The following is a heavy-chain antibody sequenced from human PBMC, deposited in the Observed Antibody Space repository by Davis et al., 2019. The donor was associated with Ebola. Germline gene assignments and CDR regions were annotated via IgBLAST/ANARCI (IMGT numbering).Heavy chain of an antibody. Sequence: PGGSLRLSCTVSGGSISSHYWSWIRQPPGKGLEWIGNIYYSGSTNYSPPLKSRVTISVDTSKSQFSLKLSFVTAADTAVYFCAREGRSAWAFDYWGQGTLVTVSS. CDR3: AREGRSAWAFDY. D-gene: IGHD3-3*01. CDR2: IYYSGST. V-gene: IGHV4-59*11. J-gene: IGHJ4*02. CDR1: GGSISSHY.